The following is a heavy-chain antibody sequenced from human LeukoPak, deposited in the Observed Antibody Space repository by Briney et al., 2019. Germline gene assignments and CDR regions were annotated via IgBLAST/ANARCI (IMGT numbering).Heavy chain of an antibody. CDR2: IYYSGST. Sequence: PSQTLSLTCTVSGGSISSGGYYWSWIRQHPGRGLEWIGNIYYSGSTYDNPSLKSQLTISVDTSKNQFSLKLTSVTAADTAVYFCARMVGATGWFDPWGQGILVTVSS. V-gene: IGHV4-31*01. D-gene: IGHD1-26*01. CDR1: GGSISSGGYY. CDR3: ARMVGATGWFDP. J-gene: IGHJ5*02.